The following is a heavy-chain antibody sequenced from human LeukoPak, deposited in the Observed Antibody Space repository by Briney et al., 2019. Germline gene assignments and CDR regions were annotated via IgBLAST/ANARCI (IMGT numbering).Heavy chain of an antibody. V-gene: IGHV7-4-1*02. CDR3: ARSGADNWNYEFDY. CDR1: GYTFTSYA. CDR2: INTNTGKP. J-gene: IGHJ4*02. D-gene: IGHD1-7*01. Sequence: ASVKVSCKASGYTFTSYAMNWVRQAPGQGLEWMGWINTNTGKPTSVQGFRGRFDFSLDTSVSTAYLHISSLKTEDTAVYYCARSGADNWNYEFDYWGQGTLATVSS.